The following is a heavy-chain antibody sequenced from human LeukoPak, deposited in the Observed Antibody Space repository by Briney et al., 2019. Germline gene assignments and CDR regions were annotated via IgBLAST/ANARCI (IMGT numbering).Heavy chain of an antibody. V-gene: IGHV1-8*03. CDR3: ARVPLQVDAFDI. J-gene: IGHJ3*02. CDR1: GYTFTSYD. CDR2: MNPNSGNT. D-gene: IGHD4-11*01. Sequence: GASVKVSCKASGYTFTSYDINWVRQATGQGLEWMGWMNPNSGNTGYAQKFQGRVTITRNTSISTAYMELSSLRSEDTAVYYCARVPLQVDAFDIWGQGTMVTVSS.